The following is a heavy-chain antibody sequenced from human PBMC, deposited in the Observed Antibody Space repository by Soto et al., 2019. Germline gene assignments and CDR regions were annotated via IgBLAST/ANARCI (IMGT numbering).Heavy chain of an antibody. J-gene: IGHJ4*02. Sequence: QVQLVQSGAEVKESGASVKISCKGSGYTFTNFYIHWVRQAPGQGLEWMGIVNPNGGSTNYAQNFKGRITISRDTSTSTVYMDLSSLRSEDTAVYYCARGLASGDYWGQGTLVTVSS. CDR3: ARGLASGDY. V-gene: IGHV1-46*01. CDR2: VNPNGGST. CDR1: GYTFTNFY. D-gene: IGHD6-6*01.